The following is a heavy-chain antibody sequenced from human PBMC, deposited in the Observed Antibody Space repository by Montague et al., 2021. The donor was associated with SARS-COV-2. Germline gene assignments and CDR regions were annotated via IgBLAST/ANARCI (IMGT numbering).Heavy chain of an antibody. CDR3: ARALSGITMIVVVKTYYYYGMDV. Sequence: SETLSLTCAVYGGSFSGYYWSWIRQPPGKGLEWIGEINHSGSTNYSPSLKSRVTISVDTSKNQFSLKLSSVTAADTAVYYCARALSGITMIVVVKTYYYYGMDVWGQGTTVTVSS. V-gene: IGHV4-34*01. CDR2: INHSGST. D-gene: IGHD3-22*01. CDR1: GGSFSGYY. J-gene: IGHJ6*02.